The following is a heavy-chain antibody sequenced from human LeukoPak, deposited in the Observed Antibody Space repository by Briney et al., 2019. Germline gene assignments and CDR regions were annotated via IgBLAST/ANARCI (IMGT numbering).Heavy chain of an antibody. J-gene: IGHJ4*02. V-gene: IGHV1-69*06. D-gene: IGHD3-22*01. CDR1: GGTFSSYA. CDR3: ARDGGNYYDSSGLNFDY. Sequence: GASVKVSCKASGGTFSSYAISWVRQAPGQGLEWMGGIIPIFGTANYAQKFQGRVTITADKSTSTAYMELSSLRSEDTAVYYCARDGGNYYDSSGLNFDYWGQGTLVTVSS. CDR2: IIPIFGTA.